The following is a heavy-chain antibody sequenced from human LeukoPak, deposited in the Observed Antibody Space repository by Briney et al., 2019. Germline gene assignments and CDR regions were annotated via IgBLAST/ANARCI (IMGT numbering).Heavy chain of an antibody. CDR1: GGSISSSSYS. D-gene: IGHD2-8*01. J-gene: IGHJ4*02. CDR2: SYYSGST. CDR3: ARNNTLMMYPRGGEDKGFDY. V-gene: IGHV4-39*01. Sequence: SETLSLTCTVSGGSISSSSYSWGWIRQPPGKGLEWIGRSYYSGSTHYTPSLKSRVTISVDTSKNEFSLKLSSVTAADTAVYYCARNNTLMMYPRGGEDKGFDYWGQGTLVTVSS.